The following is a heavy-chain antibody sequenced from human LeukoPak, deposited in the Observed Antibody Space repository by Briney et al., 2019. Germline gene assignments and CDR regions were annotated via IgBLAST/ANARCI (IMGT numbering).Heavy chain of an antibody. V-gene: IGHV3-23*01. CDR2: ISGSGGST. CDR3: AKDLGPRSFIVVVPAAITFDY. CDR1: GFTFSSYA. Sequence: GGSLRLSCAASGFTFSSYAMSWVRQAPGKGLEWVSAISGSGGSTYYADSVKGRLTISRDNSKNTLYLQMNSLRAEDTAVYYCAKDLGPRSFIVVVPAAITFDYWGQGTLVTVSS. D-gene: IGHD2-2*01. J-gene: IGHJ4*02.